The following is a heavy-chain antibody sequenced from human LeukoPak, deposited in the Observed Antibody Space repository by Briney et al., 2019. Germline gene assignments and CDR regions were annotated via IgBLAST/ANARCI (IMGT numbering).Heavy chain of an antibody. CDR1: GFTFSSYA. V-gene: IGHV3-23*01. CDR2: ISGSGGST. CDR3: AKDLIGDTVNFDY. J-gene: IGHJ4*02. Sequence: GGTLRLSCAASGFTFSSYAMSWVRQAPGKGLEWVSAISGSGGSTYYADSVKGRFTISRDNSKNTLYLQMNSLRAEDTAVYYCAKDLIGDTVNFDYWGQGTLVTVSS. D-gene: IGHD2/OR15-2a*01.